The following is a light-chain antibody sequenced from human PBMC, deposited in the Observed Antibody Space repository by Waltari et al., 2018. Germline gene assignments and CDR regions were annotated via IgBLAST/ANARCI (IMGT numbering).Light chain of an antibody. CDR3: CSYAGSSTVK. J-gene: IGLJ2*01. CDR1: SSDVGSYKL. V-gene: IGLV2-23*01. Sequence: QSALTQPASVSGSPGQSITISCTGTSSDVGSYKLVSWYQQHPGQAPRRMIYADSNRPLGSSNRFSGSKSGNTDSLTISGLQAEDEAAYYCCSYAGSSTVKFGEGTYLTVL. CDR2: ADS.